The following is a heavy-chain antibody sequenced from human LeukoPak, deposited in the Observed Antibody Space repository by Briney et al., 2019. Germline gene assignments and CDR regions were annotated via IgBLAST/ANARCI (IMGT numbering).Heavy chain of an antibody. CDR1: GFTFNDYA. CDR3: ANGLNVPDS. CDR2: ISDSGGST. Sequence: PGGSLRLSCAASGFTFNDYAMSWVRQAPGKGLEWVSSISDSGGSTYYADSVKGRFTISRDNSKSTVYLQMNSLRAEDTAIYFCANGLNVPDSWGQGTLVTVSS. D-gene: IGHD3/OR15-3a*01. V-gene: IGHV3-23*01. J-gene: IGHJ4*02.